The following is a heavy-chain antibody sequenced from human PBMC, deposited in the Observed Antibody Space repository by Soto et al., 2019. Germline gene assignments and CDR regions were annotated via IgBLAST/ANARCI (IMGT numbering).Heavy chain of an antibody. CDR3: AGGASILVAQRRLMDV. Sequence: QVQLQESGPTLVKPSETLSLTCTVSGGSIRSYCWTWIRQPPGEGLEWIGCICNSGTTNYNPSLNSPVASSTDTPKSQFSLRLSSGTVADTAFYYCAGGASILVAQRRLMDVRGKGTTVTVSS. J-gene: IGHJ6*03. CDR1: GGSIRSYC. V-gene: IGHV4-4*08. D-gene: IGHD3-9*01. CDR2: ICNSGTT.